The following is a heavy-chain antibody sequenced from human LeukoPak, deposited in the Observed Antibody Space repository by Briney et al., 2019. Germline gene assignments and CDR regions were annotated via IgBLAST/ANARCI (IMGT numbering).Heavy chain of an antibody. CDR1: GGSISSSSYY. Sequence: PSETLSLTCTVSGGSISSSSYYWGWIRQPPGKGPEWIGSIYYSGSTYYNPSLKSRVTISVDTSKNQFSLKLSSVTAADTAVYYCARDEHPSPWGQGTLVTVSS. D-gene: IGHD1/OR15-1a*01. CDR2: IYYSGST. J-gene: IGHJ5*02. V-gene: IGHV4-39*07. CDR3: ARDEHPSP.